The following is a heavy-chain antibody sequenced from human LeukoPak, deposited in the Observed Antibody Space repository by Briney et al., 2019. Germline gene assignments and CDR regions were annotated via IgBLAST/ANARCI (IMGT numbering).Heavy chain of an antibody. CDR3: ASIQDGYNFDY. CDR2: IYYTGDT. J-gene: IGHJ4*02. CDR1: GGSITSNY. D-gene: IGHD5-24*01. Sequence: SETLSLTCTVSGGSITSNYWSWIRQPPGKGLEYIGYIYYTGDTNYYPSLKSRVTISMDTSKNQFSLKLSSVTAADTAVYYCASIQDGYNFDYWGQGTLVTVSS. V-gene: IGHV4-59*12.